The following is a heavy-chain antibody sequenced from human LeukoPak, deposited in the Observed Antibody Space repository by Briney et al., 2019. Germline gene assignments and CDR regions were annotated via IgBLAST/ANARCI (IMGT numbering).Heavy chain of an antibody. V-gene: IGHV1-18*01. CDR3: ARGGTMVRGAHNWFDP. CDR1: GYTFTSYG. D-gene: IGHD3-10*01. Sequence: GASVKVSCKASGYTFTSYGISWVRQAPGQGLEWMGWISAYNGNTNYAQKFQGRVTMTRDTSISTAYMELSRLRSDDTAVYYGARGGTMVRGAHNWFDPWGQGTLVTVSS. J-gene: IGHJ5*02. CDR2: ISAYNGNT.